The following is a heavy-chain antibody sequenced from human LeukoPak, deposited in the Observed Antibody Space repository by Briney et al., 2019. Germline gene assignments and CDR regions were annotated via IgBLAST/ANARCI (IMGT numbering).Heavy chain of an antibody. CDR3: ASDSSGYPAS. V-gene: IGHV4-59*11. D-gene: IGHD3-22*01. CDR1: GGSISTHN. J-gene: IGHJ4*02. CDR2: ISYSGST. Sequence: PSETLSLTCTVSGGSISTHNWSWIRQPPGKGLEWIGYISYSGSTNYNPSLKSRVTISVDKSKNQFSLKLSSVTAADTAVYYCASDSSGYPASWGQGTLVTVSP.